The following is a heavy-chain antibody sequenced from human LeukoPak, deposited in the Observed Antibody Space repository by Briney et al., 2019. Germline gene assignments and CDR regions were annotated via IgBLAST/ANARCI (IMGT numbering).Heavy chain of an antibody. Sequence: GGSLRLSCAASGFTFSSYAMSWVRQAPGKGLEWVSAISGNGGSTYYADSVKGRFTISRDNSKNTLYLQMNSLRAEDTAVYYCAKAPDLFTYYYYGMDVWGQGTTVTVSS. V-gene: IGHV3-23*01. D-gene: IGHD3-9*01. CDR1: GFTFSSYA. CDR2: ISGNGGST. J-gene: IGHJ6*02. CDR3: AKAPDLFTYYYYGMDV.